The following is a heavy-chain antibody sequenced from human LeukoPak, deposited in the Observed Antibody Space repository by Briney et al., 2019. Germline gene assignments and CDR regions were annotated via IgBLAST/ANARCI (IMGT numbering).Heavy chain of an antibody. D-gene: IGHD2-21*02. Sequence: GASVKVSCKASGYRFSIYAMNWVRQAPGQGLEWMGWIDPHTGNPTYAQGFTGRFVSSVDTTVSTAYLQISSLKAEDTAVYYCVRDYCGGDCSPYYFDYWGQGTLVTVSS. CDR3: VRDYCGGDCSPYYFDY. J-gene: IGHJ4*02. V-gene: IGHV7-4-1*02. CDR1: GYRFSIYA. CDR2: IDPHTGNP.